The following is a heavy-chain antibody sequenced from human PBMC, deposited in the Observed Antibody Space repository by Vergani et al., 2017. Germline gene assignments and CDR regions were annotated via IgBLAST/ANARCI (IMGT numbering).Heavy chain of an antibody. CDR3: ATVDTKQFDY. D-gene: IGHD5-18*01. Sequence: EVQLVESGGGLVQPGGSLRLSCAASGFTFSSYEMNWVRQAPGKGLEWVSYISSSGSTIYYADSVKGRFTISRDNAKNSLYLQMNSLRAEDTAVYYCATVDTKQFDYWGQGTLVTVSS. CDR1: GFTFSSYE. J-gene: IGHJ4*02. V-gene: IGHV3-48*03. CDR2: ISSSGSTI.